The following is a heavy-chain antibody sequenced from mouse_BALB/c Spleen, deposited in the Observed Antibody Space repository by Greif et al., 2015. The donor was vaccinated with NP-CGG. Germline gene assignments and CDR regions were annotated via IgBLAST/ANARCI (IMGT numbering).Heavy chain of an antibody. Sequence: VQLQQPGAELVKPGASVKLSCTASGFNIKDTYMHWVKQRPEQGLEWIGRIDPANGNTKYDPKFQGKATITADTSSNTAYLQLSSLTSEDTGVYYFARTGGYYFDYWGQGTTLTVSS. CDR1: GFNIKDTY. V-gene: IGHV14-3*02. J-gene: IGHJ2*01. CDR3: ARTGGYYFDY. D-gene: IGHD4-1*01. CDR2: IDPANGNT.